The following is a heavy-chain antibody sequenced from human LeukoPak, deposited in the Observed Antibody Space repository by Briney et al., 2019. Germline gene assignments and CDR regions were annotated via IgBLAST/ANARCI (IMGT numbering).Heavy chain of an antibody. CDR2: INTNTGNP. D-gene: IGHD6-25*01. J-gene: IGHJ5*02. CDR3: ARCRVNRQCSAYNWFDP. Sequence: ASVKVSCKASGYTFTSYAMNWVRQAPGQGLEWMGWINTNTGNPTYAQGFTGRFVFSLDTSVSTAYLQISSLKAEDTAVYYCARCRVNRQCSAYNWFDPWGQGTLVTVSS. V-gene: IGHV7-4-1*02. CDR1: GYTFTSYA.